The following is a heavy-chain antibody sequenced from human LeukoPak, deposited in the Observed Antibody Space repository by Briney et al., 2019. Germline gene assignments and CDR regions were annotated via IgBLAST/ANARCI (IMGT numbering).Heavy chain of an antibody. CDR3: ARDLRKGSYFDC. CDR2: IWYDGSNK. V-gene: IGHV3-33*01. J-gene: IGHJ4*02. D-gene: IGHD3-10*01. CDR1: GFTFSSYG. Sequence: PGRSLRLSCAPSGFTFSSYGMHWVRQAPGKGLEWVAVIWYDGSNKYYADSVKGRFTISRDNSKNTLYLQMNSLRVEDTAVYYCARDLRKGSYFDCWGQGTLVTVSP.